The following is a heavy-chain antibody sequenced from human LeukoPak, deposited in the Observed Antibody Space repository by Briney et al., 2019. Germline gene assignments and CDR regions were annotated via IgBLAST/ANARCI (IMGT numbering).Heavy chain of an antibody. Sequence: SETLSLTCTVSGGSISSYYWIWIRQPAGKGLEWIGRIYTSGSTNYNPSLKSRVTMSVDTSKNQFSLKLSSVTAADTAVYYCARESVVRGVLDYFDYWGQGTLVTVSS. D-gene: IGHD3-10*01. CDR3: ARESVVRGVLDYFDY. CDR2: IYTSGST. CDR1: GGSISSYY. J-gene: IGHJ4*02. V-gene: IGHV4-4*07.